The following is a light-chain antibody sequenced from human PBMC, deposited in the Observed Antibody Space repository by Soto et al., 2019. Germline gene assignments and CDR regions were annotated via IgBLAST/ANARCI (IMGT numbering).Light chain of an antibody. Sequence: QSALTQPRSVSGSPGQSVTFSCIGTSSDIGTYNLVSWYQQYPGKAPKLMIYEVSHRPSGISDRFSGSKSVNTASLTIFGLQAEDEADYYCSSYTSISTSCVFGTGTKVTVL. CDR3: SSYTSISTSCV. CDR2: EVS. J-gene: IGLJ1*01. CDR1: SSDIGTYNL. V-gene: IGLV2-14*02.